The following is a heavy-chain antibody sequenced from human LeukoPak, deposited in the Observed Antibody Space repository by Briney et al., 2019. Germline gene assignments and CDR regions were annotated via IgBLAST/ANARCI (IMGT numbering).Heavy chain of an antibody. CDR2: IGTRGRPL. D-gene: IGHD3-10*01. CDR3: ARRALGPIGAFDH. CDR1: GFTFRDHY. V-gene: IGHV3-11*01. Sequence: GGSLRLTCVVSGFTFRDHYMAWIRQAPGQGLEWIAYIGTRGRPLKFADSVKGRISASRDDGVNSLFLQMEGLTVEDTAIYHCARRALGPIGAFDHWGQGALVTVSS. J-gene: IGHJ4*02.